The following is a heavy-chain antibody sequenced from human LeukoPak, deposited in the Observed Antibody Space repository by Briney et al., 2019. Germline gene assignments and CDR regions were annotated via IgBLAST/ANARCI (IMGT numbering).Heavy chain of an antibody. CDR1: GFTFSSYA. CDR2: ISYDETNK. J-gene: IGHJ6*02. D-gene: IGHD6-13*01. V-gene: IGHV3-30-3*01. CDR3: ARGSNWFYYYYTMDV. Sequence: GRSLRLSCAASGFTFSSYAMHWVRQAPGEGLEGVAVISYDETNKYYPDSVKGRFTISRDNSKNTLYLQMNSLRPEDTAVYYCARGSNWFYYYYTMDVWGQGTTVTVSS.